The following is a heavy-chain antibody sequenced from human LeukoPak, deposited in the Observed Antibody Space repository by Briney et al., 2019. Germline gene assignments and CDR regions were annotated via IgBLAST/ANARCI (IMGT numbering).Heavy chain of an antibody. V-gene: IGHV1-69*05. CDR3: ARSKVSYGDYVALNDY. Sequence: GASVKVSCKASGGTFSSYAISWVRQAPGQGLEWMGGIIPIFGTANYAQKFQGRVTMTRNTSISTAYMELSSLRSEDTAVYYCARSKVSYGDYVALNDYWGQGTLVTVSS. D-gene: IGHD4-17*01. J-gene: IGHJ4*02. CDR1: GGTFSSYA. CDR2: IIPIFGTA.